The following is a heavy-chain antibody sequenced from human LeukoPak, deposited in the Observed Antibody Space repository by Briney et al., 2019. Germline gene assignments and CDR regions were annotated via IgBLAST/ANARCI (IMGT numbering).Heavy chain of an antibody. V-gene: IGHV4-59*01. J-gene: IGHJ4*02. CDR3: ARVRYTAIVTIFDY. CDR2: IYYSGST. D-gene: IGHD5-18*01. Sequence: SETLSLTCTVSGGSIISYYWSWIRQPPGKGLEWIGYIYYSGSTNYNPSLKSRVTISVDTSKNQFSLKLSSVTAADTAVYYCARVRYTAIVTIFDYWGQGTLVTVSS. CDR1: GGSIISYY.